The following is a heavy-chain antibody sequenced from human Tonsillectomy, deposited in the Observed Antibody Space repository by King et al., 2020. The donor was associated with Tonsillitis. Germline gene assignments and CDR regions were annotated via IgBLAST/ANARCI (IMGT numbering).Heavy chain of an antibody. CDR2: ISYDGTNQ. D-gene: IGHD3-10*01. V-gene: IGHV3-30-3*01. CDR1: GFTFSNDA. CDR3: VRGGRGDDGGGGYYHGMDV. Sequence: QLVQSGGGVVQPGRSLRLSCAASGFTFSNDAMHWVRQAPGKGLDWVAVISYDGTNQIYEDSVKGRFTISRDISKNTLYLQMDSLRAEDTALYYCVRGGRGDDGGGGYYHGMDVWGQGTTVTVSS. J-gene: IGHJ6*02.